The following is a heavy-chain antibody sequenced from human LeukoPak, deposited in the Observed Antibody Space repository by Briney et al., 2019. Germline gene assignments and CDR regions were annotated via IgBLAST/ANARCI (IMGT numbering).Heavy chain of an antibody. CDR3: ARDSLDAYYYDSSGYPLDY. CDR1: GFTFSSYA. D-gene: IGHD3-22*01. CDR2: ISSSSSTI. V-gene: IGHV3-48*01. Sequence: GGSLRLSCAASGFTFSSYAMSWVRQAPGKGLEWVSYISSSSSTIYYADSVKGRFTISRDNAKNSLYLQMNSLRAEDTAVYYCARDSLDAYYYDSSGYPLDYWGQGTLVTVSS. J-gene: IGHJ4*02.